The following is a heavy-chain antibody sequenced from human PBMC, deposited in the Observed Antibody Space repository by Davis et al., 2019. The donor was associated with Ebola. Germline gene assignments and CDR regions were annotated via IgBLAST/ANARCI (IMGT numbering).Heavy chain of an antibody. Sequence: MPSETLSLTCTVSGGSISSSSYYWSWIRQPPGKGLEWIGEINHSGSTNYNPSLKSRVTISVDTSKNQFSLKLSSVTAADTAVYYCARLRGYCSSTSCYYYYDMDVWGQGTTVTVSS. V-gene: IGHV4-39*07. CDR1: GGSISSSSYY. CDR3: ARLRGYCSSTSCYYYYDMDV. J-gene: IGHJ6*02. D-gene: IGHD2-2*01. CDR2: INHSGST.